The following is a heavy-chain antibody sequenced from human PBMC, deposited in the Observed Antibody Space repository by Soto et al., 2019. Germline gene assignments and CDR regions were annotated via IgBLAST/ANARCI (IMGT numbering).Heavy chain of an antibody. D-gene: IGHD3-22*01. Sequence: QVQLVQSGAEVKKPGASVKVSCKTSGYTFTNYSINWVRQAPGQGLEWMGWISAHNGNRNHAQKFQGRVMMTTDPSTSTAYMEVRSLRSDDTAIYYCAREGYSGYGPLDNWGQGTLVTVSS. V-gene: IGHV1-18*01. CDR3: AREGYSGYGPLDN. CDR2: ISAHNGNR. CDR1: GYTFTNYS. J-gene: IGHJ4*02.